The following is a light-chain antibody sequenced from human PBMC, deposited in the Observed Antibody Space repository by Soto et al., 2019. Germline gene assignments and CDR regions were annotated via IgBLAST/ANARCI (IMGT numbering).Light chain of an antibody. CDR3: QQYTSYPRA. CDR1: QTISRW. Sequence: DIQMTQSPSTLSASVGDRVTITCRASQTISRWLGWYQQKAGKAPRLLIYDASILESGVPSRFSASGSGTEFTLTISSLHPDDFTTYYCQQYTSYPRAFGQGTKVDI. J-gene: IGKJ1*01. CDR2: DAS. V-gene: IGKV1-5*01.